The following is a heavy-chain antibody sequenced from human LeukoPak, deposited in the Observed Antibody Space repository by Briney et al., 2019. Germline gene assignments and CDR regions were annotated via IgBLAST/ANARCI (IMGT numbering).Heavy chain of an antibody. J-gene: IGHJ4*02. CDR2: INHSGST. CDR3: ARAPAHCSGGSCYRFDY. V-gene: IGHV4-34*01. Sequence: SETLSLTCAVYGGSFSGYYWSWIRQPPGKGLEWIGEINHSGSTNYNPSLKSRVTISVDTSKNQFSLKLSSVTAADTAVYYCARAPAHCSGGSCYRFDYWGQGTLVTVSS. CDR1: GGSFSGYY. D-gene: IGHD2-15*01.